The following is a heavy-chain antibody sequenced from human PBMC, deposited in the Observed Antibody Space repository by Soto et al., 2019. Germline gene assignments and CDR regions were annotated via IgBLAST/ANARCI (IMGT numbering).Heavy chain of an antibody. CDR3: ARDLGWPAARFDP. CDR2: IWYDGSEK. D-gene: IGHD2-2*01. Sequence: WGSLRLSCAASGFTFMNHGIHFFRLSPFKGLEWVAVIWYDGSEKYYADSVKGRFTISRDNSKNILYLQMNSLRGEDTAVYYCARDLGWPAARFDPWGQGTLVTVSS. J-gene: IGHJ5*02. CDR1: GFTFMNHG. V-gene: IGHV3-33*01.